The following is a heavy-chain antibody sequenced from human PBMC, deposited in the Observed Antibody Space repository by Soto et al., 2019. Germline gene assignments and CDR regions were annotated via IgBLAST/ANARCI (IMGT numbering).Heavy chain of an antibody. CDR2: IYPGDSET. J-gene: IGHJ6*02. D-gene: IGHD2-21*02. CDR1: GYSFTSYW. V-gene: IGHV5-51*01. Sequence: EVQLVQSGAEVKKPGESLKISCKGSGYSFTSYWIVWVRQMPGKGLEWMGYIYPGDSETRYSPSLQVQVTMSADKSTSTAYLQWSSLKASDTAMYYCARRSYCDGDCTRRPYDYYGMAVWGQGTTVTVPS. CDR3: ARRSYCDGDCTRRPYDYYGMAV.